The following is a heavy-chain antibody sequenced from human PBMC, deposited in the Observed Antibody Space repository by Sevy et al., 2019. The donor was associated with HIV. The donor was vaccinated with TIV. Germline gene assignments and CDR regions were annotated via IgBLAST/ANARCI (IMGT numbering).Heavy chain of an antibody. CDR1: GFTFSSYA. CDR2: ISGSGGST. Sequence: GGSLRLSCAASGFTFSSYAMSWVRQAPGKGLEWVSAISGSGGSTYYADSVKGRFTISRDNSKNTLYLQMNSLRAEDTAVYYCAKEVPYYYDSSGYSDYFDYWGQGTLVTVSS. V-gene: IGHV3-23*01. CDR3: AKEVPYYYDSSGYSDYFDY. D-gene: IGHD3-22*01. J-gene: IGHJ4*02.